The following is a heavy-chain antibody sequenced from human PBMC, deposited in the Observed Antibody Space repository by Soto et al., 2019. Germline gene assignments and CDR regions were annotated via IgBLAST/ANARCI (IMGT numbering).Heavy chain of an antibody. CDR3: VRDSARIVVVPRVDGDNWLDP. Sequence: GGSLRLSCAASGFTFSDYFMSWIRQAPGRGLEWVSFISGSSDNIKYADSVKGRFTISRDNAKNSLYLQMNSLRAEDTAVYYCVRDSARIVVVPRVDGDNWLDPWGQGTLVTVSS. V-gene: IGHV3-11*06. J-gene: IGHJ5*02. CDR2: ISGSSDNI. D-gene: IGHD2-2*01. CDR1: GFTFSDYF.